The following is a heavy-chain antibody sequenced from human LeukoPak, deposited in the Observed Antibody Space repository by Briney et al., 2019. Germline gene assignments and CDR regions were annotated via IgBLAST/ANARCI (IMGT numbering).Heavy chain of an antibody. J-gene: IGHJ3*02. V-gene: IGHV3-66*01. Sequence: GGSLRLSCAASGFTVSSNYMSWVRQAPGKGLEWVSVIYSGGSTYYADSVKGRFTISRDNSKNTLYPQMNSLRAEDTAVYYCAREGIVVVHDAFDIWGQGTMVTVSS. CDR1: GFTVSSNY. CDR2: IYSGGST. D-gene: IGHD3-22*01. CDR3: AREGIVVVHDAFDI.